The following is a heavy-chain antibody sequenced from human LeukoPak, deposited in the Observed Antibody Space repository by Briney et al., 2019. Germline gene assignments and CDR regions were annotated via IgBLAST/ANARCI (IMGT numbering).Heavy chain of an antibody. D-gene: IGHD4-23*01. Sequence: PSETLSLTCTVSGGSISSSSYYWGWIRQPPGKGLEWIGSIYYSGSTYYNPSLKSRVTISVDTSKNQFSLKLSSVTAADTAVYYCARGVTGGTYYLYYYMDVWGKGTTVTVSS. CDR3: ARGVTGGTYYLYYYMDV. CDR2: IYYSGST. J-gene: IGHJ6*03. CDR1: GGSISSSSYY. V-gene: IGHV4-39*01.